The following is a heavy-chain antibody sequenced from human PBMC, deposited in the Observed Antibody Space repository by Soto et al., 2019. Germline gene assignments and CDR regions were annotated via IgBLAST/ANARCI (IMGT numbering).Heavy chain of an antibody. J-gene: IGHJ5*02. Sequence: QVKLQQSGPGLVKPSETLSLTCTVSGAALSSGGCFYTWVRQPPGKGLEWLGYIYYSGGTHYNPSLKSRGTISLDKSKSQVSLRLISVTAADTAVYYCTREQSDDNYFDPWGQGTLVTVSS. D-gene: IGHD6-19*01. CDR3: TREQSDDNYFDP. CDR1: GAALSSGGCF. V-gene: IGHV4-61*08. CDR2: IYYSGGT.